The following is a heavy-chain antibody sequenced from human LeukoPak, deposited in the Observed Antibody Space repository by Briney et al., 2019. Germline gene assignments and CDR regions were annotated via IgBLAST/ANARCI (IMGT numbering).Heavy chain of an antibody. CDR2: ISSSSSYI. J-gene: IGHJ4*02. CDR1: GFTFSSYS. V-gene: IGHV3-21*01. Sequence: GGSLRLSCGASGFTFSSYSMNWVRQAPGKGLEWVSSISSSSSYIYYAASVKGRFTISRDNAKNSLYLQMNSLRAEDTAVYYRASDDYSNSRAAYWGQGTLVTVSS. D-gene: IGHD4-11*01. CDR3: ASDDYSNSRAAY.